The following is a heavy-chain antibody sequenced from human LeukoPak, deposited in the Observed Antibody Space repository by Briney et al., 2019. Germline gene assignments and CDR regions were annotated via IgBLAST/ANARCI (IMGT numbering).Heavy chain of an antibody. Sequence: ASVKVSCKASGYTFTNYDINWVRQAAGQGLEWMGWMNPDSGDTDYAQKFQGRVTMTRDTSINTAYMELSSLGSEDTAIYYCARGSVAMLFWGQGTPVTVSS. CDR1: GYTFTNYD. CDR3: ARGSVAMLF. J-gene: IGHJ4*02. V-gene: IGHV1-8*01. D-gene: IGHD2-21*01. CDR2: MNPDSGDT.